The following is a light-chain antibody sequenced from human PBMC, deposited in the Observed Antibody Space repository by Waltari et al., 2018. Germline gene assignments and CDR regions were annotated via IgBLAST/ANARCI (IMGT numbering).Light chain of an antibody. V-gene: IGLV3-1*01. CDR2: QDT. CDR3: QAWDSSDAV. Sequence: SFDLTQPPSVSVSPGQTASLPCSGDKLGSKYVCWYQQKPGQSPVLVMYQDTKRPSGIPERFSGSNSGDTATLTISGTQAVDEADYYCQAWDSSDAVFGGGTRLTVL. CDR1: KLGSKY. J-gene: IGLJ2*01.